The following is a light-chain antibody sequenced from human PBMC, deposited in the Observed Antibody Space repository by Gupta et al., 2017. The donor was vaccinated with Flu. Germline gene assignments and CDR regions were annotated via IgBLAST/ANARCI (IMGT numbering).Light chain of an antibody. Sequence: IGSNAVHWYQQLPGTAPRLVIYSNNQRPSGVPDRVSGSKSGTSASLAISGLQSEDEAEYYCATWDDSLNGVVFGGGTKLTVL. CDR3: ATWDDSLNGVV. J-gene: IGLJ2*01. CDR1: IGSNA. CDR2: SNN. V-gene: IGLV1-44*01.